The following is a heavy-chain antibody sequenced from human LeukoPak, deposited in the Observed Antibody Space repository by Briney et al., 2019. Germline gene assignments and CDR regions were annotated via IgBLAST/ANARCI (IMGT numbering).Heavy chain of an antibody. CDR1: GSTFDDYA. Sequence: PGGSLRLSCAASGSTFDDYAMHWVRQAPGKGLEWVSGISWNSGSIGYADSVKGRFTISRDNAKNSLYLQMNSLRAEDTALYYCAKGVYSSGWYWGQGTLVTVSS. V-gene: IGHV3-9*01. CDR3: AKGVYSSGWY. CDR2: ISWNSGSI. J-gene: IGHJ4*02. D-gene: IGHD6-19*01.